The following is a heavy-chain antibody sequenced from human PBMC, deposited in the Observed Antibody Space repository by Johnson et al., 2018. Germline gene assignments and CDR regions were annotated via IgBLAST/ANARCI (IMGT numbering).Heavy chain of an antibody. D-gene: IGHD2-2*01. CDR1: KFTFGDFT. J-gene: IGHJ1*01. CDR2: IRSKAYGGTI. CDR3: FRVDDQESSCHLYPGQYFQH. V-gene: IGHV3-49*03. Sequence: VQLVQSGGGLVQPGRSLRLSCTASKFTFGDFTMTWFRQAPGKGLEWVGFIRSKAYGGTIQYAASVKGRFTISRDDSKSIAYLQMNSLKTEDTAVYYCFRVDDQESSCHLYPGQYFQHWGQGTLVTGSS.